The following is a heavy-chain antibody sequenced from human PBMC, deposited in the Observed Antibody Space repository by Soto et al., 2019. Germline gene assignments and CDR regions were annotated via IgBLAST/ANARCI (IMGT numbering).Heavy chain of an antibody. CDR2: ISHIGST. CDR1: GWSVSAGGYS. D-gene: IGHD3-10*01. Sequence: QLQLQESGSGLVKPSETLSLTCGVSGWSVSAGGYSGTWIRQPPGKGLEWIGYISHIGSTHYNPALRSRVTISIDTSKNQFYLHLTSVTAADTAVYYCARVEHPFYGAEGAVEHFLYWGHGPLVNVSS. CDR3: ARVEHPFYGAEGAVEHFLY. J-gene: IGHJ1*01. V-gene: IGHV4-30-2*01.